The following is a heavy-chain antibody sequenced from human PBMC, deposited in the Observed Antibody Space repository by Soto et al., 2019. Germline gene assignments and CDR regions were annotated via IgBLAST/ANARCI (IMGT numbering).Heavy chain of an antibody. D-gene: IGHD2-2*01. J-gene: IGHJ6*03. CDR3: AKDLYQLLNYYYYMDV. CDR1: GFTFSSYG. V-gene: IGHV3-30*18. Sequence: QVQLVESGGGVVQPGRSLRLSCAASGFTFSSYGMHWVRQAPGKGLEWVAVISYDGSNKYYADSVKGRFTISRDNSKNTLYLQMNSLRAEDTAVYYCAKDLYQLLNYYYYMDVWGKGTPVTVSS. CDR2: ISYDGSNK.